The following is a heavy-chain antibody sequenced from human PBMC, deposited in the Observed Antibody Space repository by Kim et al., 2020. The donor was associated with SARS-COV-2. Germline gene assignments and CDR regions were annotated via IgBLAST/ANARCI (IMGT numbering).Heavy chain of an antibody. CDR2: ISSNGVST. D-gene: IGHD3-16*02. CDR3: ASRYY. V-gene: IGHV3-64*01. CDR1: GFTFSSYA. Sequence: GGSLRLSCAASGFTFSSYAMHWVRQAPGKGLEYVSAISSNGVSTYYANSVKGRFTISRDNSKNTLYLQMGSLRAEDMAVYYCASRYYWGQGTLVTVSS. J-gene: IGHJ4*02.